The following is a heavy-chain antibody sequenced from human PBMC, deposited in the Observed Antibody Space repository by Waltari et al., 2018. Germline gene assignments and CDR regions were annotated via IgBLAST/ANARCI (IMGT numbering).Heavy chain of an antibody. CDR1: GYTFTGYE. V-gene: IGHV1-2*06. CDR3: ASVGYYGSGSYPLDY. CDR2: INPNSGGT. J-gene: IGHJ4*02. D-gene: IGHD3-10*01. Sequence: QVQMVRSGAEGKKPGASVKVSCKAAGYTFTGYEMNGGRSTHGQGLEWIGRINPNSGGTNYAQKFQGRVTMTRDPSIITAYMELCRRSSDDTAVYYCASVGYYGSGSYPLDYWGQGTLVTVSS.